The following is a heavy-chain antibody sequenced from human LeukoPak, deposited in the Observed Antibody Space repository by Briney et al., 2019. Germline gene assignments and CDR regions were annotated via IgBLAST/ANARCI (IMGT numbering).Heavy chain of an antibody. CDR2: ISDTGNT. J-gene: IGHJ4*02. D-gene: IGHD2-15*01. Sequence: GGSLRLSCVASGSTFSSYAMSWVRQAPGKGLEWVSAISDTGNTYHADSVKGRFTISRDSSKNTLFLQMNRLRPEDAAVYYCAKAPVTTCRGALCYPFDYWGLGTLVTVSS. CDR1: GSTFSSYA. CDR3: AKAPVTTCRGALCYPFDY. V-gene: IGHV3-23*01.